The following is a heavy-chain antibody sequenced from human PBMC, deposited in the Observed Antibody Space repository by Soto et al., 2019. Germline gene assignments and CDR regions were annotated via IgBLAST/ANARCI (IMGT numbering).Heavy chain of an antibody. CDR1: GGSISSSSYY. D-gene: IGHD1-7*01. Sequence: SETLSLTCTVSGGSISSSSYYWGWIRQPPGKGLEWIGSIYYSGGTYYNPSLKSRLTTSVDTSKNQFSLKLSSVTAADTAVYYCARNYGHAFDIWGQGTMVTV. CDR2: IYYSGGT. V-gene: IGHV4-39*07. CDR3: ARNYGHAFDI. J-gene: IGHJ3*02.